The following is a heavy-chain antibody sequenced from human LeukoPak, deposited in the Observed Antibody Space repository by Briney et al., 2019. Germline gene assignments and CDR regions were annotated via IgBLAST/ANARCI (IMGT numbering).Heavy chain of an antibody. J-gene: IGHJ4*02. CDR1: GGTFSSYA. Sequence: GASVKVSCKASGGTFSSYAISWVRQAPGQGLEWMGRIIPILGIANYARKFQGRVTITADKSTSTAYMELSSLRSEDTAVYYCARVSSGWYMLGRRSNYFDYWGQGTLVTVSS. V-gene: IGHV1-69*04. CDR3: ARVSSGWYMLGRRSNYFDY. CDR2: IIPILGIA. D-gene: IGHD6-19*01.